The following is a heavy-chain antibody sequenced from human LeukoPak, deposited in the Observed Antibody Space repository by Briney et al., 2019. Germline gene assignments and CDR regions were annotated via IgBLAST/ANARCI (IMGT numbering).Heavy chain of an antibody. CDR1: GFTFSSYS. D-gene: IGHD6-19*01. CDR3: TRIFLPPQYSSGWYSTQYPLGDAFDI. J-gene: IGHJ3*02. V-gene: IGHV3-21*01. Sequence: PGGSLRLSCAASGFTFSSYSMNWVRQAPGKGLEWVSPISSSSSYIYYADSVKGRFTISRDNAKNSLYLQMNSLRAEDTAVYYCTRIFLPPQYSSGWYSTQYPLGDAFDIWGQGTMVTVSS. CDR2: ISSSSSYI.